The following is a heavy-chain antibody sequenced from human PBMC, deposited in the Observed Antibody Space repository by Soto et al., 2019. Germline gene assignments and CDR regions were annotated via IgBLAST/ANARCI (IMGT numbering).Heavy chain of an antibody. V-gene: IGHV4-34*01. CDR1: GGSFSGYY. Sequence: SETLSLTCAVYGGSFSGYYWSWIRQPPGKGLEWIGEINHSGSTNYNPSLKSRVTISVDTSTNQFSLKLSSVTAADTAVYYCARALAYYDFWSGYFDYWGQGTLVTVSS. D-gene: IGHD3-3*01. CDR2: INHSGST. CDR3: ARALAYYDFWSGYFDY. J-gene: IGHJ4*02.